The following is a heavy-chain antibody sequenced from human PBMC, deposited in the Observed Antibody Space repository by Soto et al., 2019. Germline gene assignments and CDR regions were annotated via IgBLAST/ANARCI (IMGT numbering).Heavy chain of an antibody. CDR1: GGSLSTVDYW. CDR3: ARGPSGDKVDS. Sequence: QVQLQESGPGLVKPSQTLSLTCTVSGGSLSTVDYWWSWIRQSPDMGLEWIGHIYDGGRTYNNPSLESRVNMSVDTSKSQLSLTLSSVSAADTAVYYCARGPSGDKVDSWGQGTLVTVSS. J-gene: IGHJ4*02. V-gene: IGHV4-30-4*01. CDR2: IYDGGRT. D-gene: IGHD7-27*01.